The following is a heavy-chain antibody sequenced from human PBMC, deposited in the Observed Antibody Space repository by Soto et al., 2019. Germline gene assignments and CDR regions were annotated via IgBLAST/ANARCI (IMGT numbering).Heavy chain of an antibody. CDR1: GGTFSSYA. V-gene: IGHV1-69*01. D-gene: IGHD4-17*01. CDR3: ARATVVTPGLGWFDP. CDR2: IIPIFGTA. Sequence: QVQLVQSGAEVKKPGSSVKVSCKASGGTFSSYAISWVRQAPGQGLEGMGGIIPIFGTANYEQKFRGRVTITADESTSTAYMELSSLRSEDTAVYYCARATVVTPGLGWFDPWGQGTLVTVSS. J-gene: IGHJ5*02.